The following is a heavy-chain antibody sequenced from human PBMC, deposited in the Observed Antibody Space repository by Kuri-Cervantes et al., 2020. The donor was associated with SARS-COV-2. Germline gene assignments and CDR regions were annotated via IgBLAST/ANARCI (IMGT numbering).Heavy chain of an antibody. J-gene: IGHJ6*02. CDR2: IYYSGST. Sequence: SETLSLTCTVSGGSISSYYWSWIRQPPGKGLEWIGYIYYSGSTNYNPSLRSRVTMSVDTSKSQFSLKLSSVTAAGTAVYYCARADSSSWPYWDYYYYGMDVWGQGTTVTVSS. D-gene: IGHD6-13*01. CDR3: ARADSSSWPYWDYYYYGMDV. V-gene: IGHV4-59*12. CDR1: GGSISSYY.